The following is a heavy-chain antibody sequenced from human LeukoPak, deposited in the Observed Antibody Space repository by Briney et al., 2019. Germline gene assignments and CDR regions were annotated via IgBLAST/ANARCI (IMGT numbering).Heavy chain of an antibody. CDR3: ARSNYYDSSGYSLFDY. CDR1: GGSISSGSYY. Sequence: SETLSLTCTVSGGSISSGSYYWSWIRQPAGKGPEWIGRIYTSGSTNYNPSLKSRVTISVDTSKNQFSLKLSSVTAADTAVYYCARSNYYDSSGYSLFDYWGQGTLVTVSS. J-gene: IGHJ4*02. V-gene: IGHV4-61*02. CDR2: IYTSGST. D-gene: IGHD3-22*01.